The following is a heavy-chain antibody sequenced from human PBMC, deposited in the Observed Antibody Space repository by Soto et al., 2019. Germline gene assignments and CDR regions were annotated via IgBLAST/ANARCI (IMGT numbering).Heavy chain of an antibody. D-gene: IGHD1-26*01. J-gene: IGHJ5*02. CDR2: IIPIFGAA. Sequence: GASVKVSCKASGGTFSSYAINWVRQAPGQGLEWMGGIIPIFGAANYAQRFQGRVTITADESTSTAYMELSSLRFEDTAVFYCAREGLEYTSSGYNWFDPWAPGTLVTVSS. CDR1: GGTFSSYA. V-gene: IGHV1-69*13. CDR3: AREGLEYTSSGYNWFDP.